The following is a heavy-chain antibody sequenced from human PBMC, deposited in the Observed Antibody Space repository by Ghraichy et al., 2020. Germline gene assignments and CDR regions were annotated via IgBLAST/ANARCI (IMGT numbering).Heavy chain of an antibody. V-gene: IGHV3-23*01. Sequence: GGSLTLSCAASGFTFSNFAMNWVRQAPGKGLEWVSGIVGNGGDTYYADSVKGRFTISRDNSKDRLYLQMNSLRAEDTAMYYCAKDLISGDGYWDIDFWGQGTLVTVSP. CDR2: IVGNGGDT. CDR1: GFTFSNFA. J-gene: IGHJ4*02. CDR3: AKDLISGDGYWDIDF. D-gene: IGHD2-2*03.